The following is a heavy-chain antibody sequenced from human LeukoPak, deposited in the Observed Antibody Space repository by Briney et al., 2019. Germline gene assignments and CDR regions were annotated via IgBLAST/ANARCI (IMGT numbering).Heavy chain of an antibody. CDR1: GGSISSGNYF. D-gene: IGHD2-21*01. CDR3: ARDSILSSCGGDCYSDY. Sequence: PSQTLSLTCTVSGGSISSGNYFWSWIRQPAGKGLEWIGRIFTSGSTNYNPSLESRVTISIDTSKNQFSLKLSSVTAADTAVYYCARDSILSSCGGDCYSDYWGQGTLVTVSS. V-gene: IGHV4-61*02. CDR2: IFTSGST. J-gene: IGHJ4*02.